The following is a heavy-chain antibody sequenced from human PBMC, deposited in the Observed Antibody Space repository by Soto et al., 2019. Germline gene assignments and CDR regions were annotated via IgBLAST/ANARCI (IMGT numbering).Heavy chain of an antibody. CDR1: GFTFSNFG. CDR3: AKDLDVVMLLSATRGLDV. CDR2: ISYDGRSE. D-gene: IGHD2-15*01. J-gene: IGHJ6*02. Sequence: QVQLVASGGGMIQPGKSLRLSCVASGFTFSNFGMHWVRQAPGKGLEWVAGISYDGRSESYVDSVRGRFTLSRDNSKNTLSLQMISLRPEDTGVYYCAKDLDVVMLLSATRGLDVWGQGTTVTVSS. V-gene: IGHV3-30*18.